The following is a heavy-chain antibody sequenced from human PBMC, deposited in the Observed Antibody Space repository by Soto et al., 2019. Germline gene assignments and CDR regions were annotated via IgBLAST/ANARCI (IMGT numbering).Heavy chain of an antibody. Sequence: QVQLQESGPGLVKPSQTMSVTCTVSGGSISSGGYYWSWIRLHPGKGLEWIGYIYYSGSTYYNPSLKSRVTISVDTSKNQFSLKLSSVTAADTAMYYCARDHRDDFPTYYYYGMDVWGQGTTVTVSS. CDR1: GGSISSGGYY. J-gene: IGHJ6*02. V-gene: IGHV4-31*03. CDR3: ARDHRDDFPTYYYYGMDV. D-gene: IGHD3-3*01. CDR2: IYYSGST.